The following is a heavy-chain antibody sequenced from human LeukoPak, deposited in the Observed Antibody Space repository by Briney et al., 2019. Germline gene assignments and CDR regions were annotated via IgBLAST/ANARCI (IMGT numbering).Heavy chain of an antibody. CDR2: IYTSGTT. CDR1: GASITSFY. J-gene: IGHJ4*02. V-gene: IGHV4-4*07. CDR3: ARDSKSTSYDH. Sequence: SETLSLTCTVSGASITSFYWSWIRQPVGKGLEWIGRIYTSGTTNYNPSLKSRVTMSVDASKNQFSLKLTSVTAADTAVYYCARDSKSTSYDHWGQGTLVTVSS.